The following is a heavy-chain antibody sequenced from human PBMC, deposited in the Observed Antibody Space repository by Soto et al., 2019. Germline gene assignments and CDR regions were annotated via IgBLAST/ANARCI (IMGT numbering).Heavy chain of an antibody. J-gene: IGHJ6*02. CDR2: IYHSGST. V-gene: IGHV4-4*02. D-gene: IGHD3-10*01. CDR3: ATMVRGVDGLGV. Sequence: QVQLQESGPGLVKPSGTLSLTCAVSGGPISSPNWWTWVHQSPGKGLEWIGEIYHSGSTNYNPSLKSRVTISVDKSKNQFSLKLTSVTAADTAVYYCATMVRGVDGLGVWGQGTTVTVSS. CDR1: GGPISSPNW.